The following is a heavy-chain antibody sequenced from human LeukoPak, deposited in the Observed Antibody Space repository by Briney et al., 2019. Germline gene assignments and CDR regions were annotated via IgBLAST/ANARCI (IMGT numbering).Heavy chain of an antibody. V-gene: IGHV3-20*01. D-gene: IGHD6-13*01. J-gene: IGHJ3*01. CDR3: ARGYSSSWCDAFDL. CDR1: GFTFDDCG. CDR2: INWNGVRT. Sequence: GGSLRLSCVASGFTFDDCGMSWVRQAPGKGLEWVSGINWNGVRTPYADSVKGRFTISRDNAKSSTFLQRNILRVEDTALYDCARGYSSSWCDAFDLWGQGTMVTVSS.